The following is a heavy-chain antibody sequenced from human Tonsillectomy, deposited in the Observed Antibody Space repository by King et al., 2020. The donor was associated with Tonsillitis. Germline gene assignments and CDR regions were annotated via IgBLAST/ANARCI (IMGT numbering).Heavy chain of an antibody. J-gene: IGHJ4*02. Sequence: QLVQSGAEMKKPGSSVKVSCKASEDTFNSYAISWVRQAPGQGLEWMGRIIPVLGIVNYAQNFQGRVTITADKSTSTAYMGLSSLRSEDTAVYYCARDGAYSGSYYGYWGQGTLVTVSS. CDR1: EDTFNSYA. CDR3: ARDGAYSGSYYGY. D-gene: IGHD1-26*01. V-gene: IGHV1-69*04. CDR2: IIPVLGIV.